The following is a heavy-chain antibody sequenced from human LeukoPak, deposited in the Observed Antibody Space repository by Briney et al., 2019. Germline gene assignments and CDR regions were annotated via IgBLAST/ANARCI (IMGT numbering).Heavy chain of an antibody. CDR2: ISSSGSTI. CDR3: ARDGIMITFGGEIGPIDY. V-gene: IGHV3-11*01. CDR1: GFTFSDYY. J-gene: IGHJ4*02. D-gene: IGHD3-16*01. Sequence: PGGSLRLSCAASGFTFSDYYMSWIRQAPGKGLEWVSYISSSGSTIYYADSVKGRFTISRDNAKNSLYLQMNSLRAEDTAVYYCARDGIMITFGGEIGPIDYWGQGTLVTVSS.